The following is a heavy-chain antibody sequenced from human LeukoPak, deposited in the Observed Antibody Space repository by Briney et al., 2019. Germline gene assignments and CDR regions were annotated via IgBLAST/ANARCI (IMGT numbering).Heavy chain of an antibody. D-gene: IGHD6-13*01. V-gene: IGHV4-59*01. J-gene: IGHJ4*02. CDR3: ARADSSSWYEVDY. Sequence: SETLSLTCTVAGGSISSYYWSWIRHPPGKGLEWIGYIYYSGSTNYNPSLKSRVTISVDTSKNQFSLKLSSVTAADTAVYYCARADSSSWYEVDYWGQGTLVTVSS. CDR2: IYYSGST. CDR1: GGSISSYY.